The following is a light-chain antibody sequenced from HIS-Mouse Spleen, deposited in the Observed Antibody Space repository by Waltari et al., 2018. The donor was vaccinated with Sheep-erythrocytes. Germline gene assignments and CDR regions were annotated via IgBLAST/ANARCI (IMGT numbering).Light chain of an antibody. J-gene: IGLJ3*02. CDR3: YSTDSSGNHWV. CDR2: EDS. CDR1: ALPKKY. Sequence: SYELTQPPSVSVSPGQTARITCSGDALPKKYAYWYQQKSGQAPGLVIYEDSKRPSGVPERFSGSTSGAMATLTIRGAQVEDETDYYCYSTDSSGNHWVFGGGTKLTVL. V-gene: IGLV3-10*01.